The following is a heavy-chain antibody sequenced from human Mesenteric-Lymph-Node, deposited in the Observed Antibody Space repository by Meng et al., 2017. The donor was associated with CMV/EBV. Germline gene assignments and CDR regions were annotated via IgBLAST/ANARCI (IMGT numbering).Heavy chain of an antibody. CDR1: GGSFSGYY. CDR2: INHSGST. V-gene: IGHV4-34*01. CDR3: ASGDFWSGYSFDY. J-gene: IGHJ4*02. D-gene: IGHD3-3*01. Sequence: GSLRLSCAVYGGSFSGYYWSWIRQPPGKGLEWIGEINHSGSTNYNPSLKSRVTISVDTSKNQFSLKLSSVTAADTAVYYCASGDFWSGYSFDYWGQGTLVTVSS.